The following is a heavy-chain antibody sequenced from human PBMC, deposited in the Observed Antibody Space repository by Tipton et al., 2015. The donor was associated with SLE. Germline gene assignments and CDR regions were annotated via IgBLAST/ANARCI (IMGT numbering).Heavy chain of an antibody. CDR2: IYYSGST. D-gene: IGHD4-17*01. V-gene: IGHV4-59*11. CDR1: GGSISSHY. CDR3: AREVTVTGGDAFDI. J-gene: IGHJ3*02. Sequence: PSLTCTVSGGSISSHYWSWIRQPPGRGLEWIGYIYYSGSTDYNPSLKSRVTISVDTSKNQFSLKLSSVTAADTAVYYCAREVTVTGGDAFDIWGQGTMVTVSS.